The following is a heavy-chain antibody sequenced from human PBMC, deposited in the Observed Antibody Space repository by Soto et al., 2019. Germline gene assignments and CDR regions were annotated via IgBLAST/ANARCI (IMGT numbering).Heavy chain of an antibody. CDR2: ISGSDNST. CDR3: APMGV. J-gene: IGHJ6*02. CDR1: GFTFNSYA. Sequence: GGSLRLSCAASGFTFNSYAMSWVRQAPGKGLEWVSAISGSDNSTYYADSVKGRFTISRDNSKNTLYLQMSSLGADDTAVYYCAPMGVWGQGTTVTVSS. V-gene: IGHV3-23*01.